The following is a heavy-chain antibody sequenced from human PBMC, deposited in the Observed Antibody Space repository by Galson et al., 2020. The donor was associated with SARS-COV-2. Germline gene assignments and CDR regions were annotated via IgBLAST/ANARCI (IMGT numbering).Heavy chain of an antibody. D-gene: IGHD6-19*01. J-gene: IGHJ5*02. Sequence: SQTLSLSSTVSVGSIRRSNYYSGWIRQPPGRGLEWIGSVLNSGTTPTSPSLQSRVTISVDTSKNQFSRNLNSVTAADTAMYYCARDATSSGWYNWFDPWGQGTLVTVSS. V-gene: IGHV4-39*07. CDR1: VGSIRRSNYY. CDR3: ARDATSSGWYNWFDP. CDR2: VLNSGTT.